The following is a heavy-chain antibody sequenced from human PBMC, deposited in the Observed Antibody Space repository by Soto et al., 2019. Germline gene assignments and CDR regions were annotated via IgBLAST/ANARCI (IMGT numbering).Heavy chain of an antibody. CDR2: ISYDGSNK. J-gene: IGHJ4*02. CDR1: GFTFSSYG. CDR3: AKVHASLAVAGYFDY. Sequence: QVQLVESGGGVVQPGRSLRLSCAASGFTFSSYGMHWVRQAPGKGLEWVAVISYDGSNKYYADSVKGRFTISRDNSKNTLYLQMNSLRAEDTAVYYCAKVHASLAVAGYFDYWGQGTLVTVSS. D-gene: IGHD6-19*01. V-gene: IGHV3-30*18.